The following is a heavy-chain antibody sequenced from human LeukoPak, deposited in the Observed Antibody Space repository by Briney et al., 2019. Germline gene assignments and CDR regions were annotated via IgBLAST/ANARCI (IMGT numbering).Heavy chain of an antibody. CDR1: GASTSSSNYY. D-gene: IGHD6-19*01. CDR2: IYYGGST. CDR3: ARHSSGWYSFEY. J-gene: IGHJ4*02. Sequence: PSETLSLTCTVSGASTSSSNYYWGRIRQPPGKGLEWIGSIYYGGSTYYNPSLKSRVSMSVDTSKDQLSLNLRSVLAADTAVYYCARHSSGWYSFEYWGQGTLVTVFS. V-gene: IGHV4-39*01.